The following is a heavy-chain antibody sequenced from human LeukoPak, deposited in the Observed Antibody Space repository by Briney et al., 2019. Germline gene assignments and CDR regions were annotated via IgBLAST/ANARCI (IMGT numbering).Heavy chain of an antibody. CDR1: GGSISSSSYY. CDR2: VYYSGST. J-gene: IGHJ4*02. V-gene: IGHV4-39*07. CDR3: ARGQVPDY. Sequence: SETLSLTCTVSGGSISSSSYYWGWIRQPPGKGLEWIGSVYYSGSTYYNPSLKSRVTISVDTSKNQFSLKLSSVTAADTAVYYCARGQVPDYWGQGTLVTVSS.